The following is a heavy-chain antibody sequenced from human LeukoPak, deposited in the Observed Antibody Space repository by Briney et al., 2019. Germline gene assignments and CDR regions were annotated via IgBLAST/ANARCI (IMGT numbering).Heavy chain of an antibody. V-gene: IGHV3-48*03. CDR2: ISSSGSTI. CDR3: AKPPVEGATSYYYYMDV. Sequence: PGGSLRLSCAASGFTFSSYEMNWVRQAPGKGLEWVSYISSSGSTIYYADSVKGRFTISRDNAKNSLYLQMNSLRAEDTAVYYCAKPPVEGATSYYYYMDVWGKGTTVTISS. J-gene: IGHJ6*03. CDR1: GFTFSSYE. D-gene: IGHD1-26*01.